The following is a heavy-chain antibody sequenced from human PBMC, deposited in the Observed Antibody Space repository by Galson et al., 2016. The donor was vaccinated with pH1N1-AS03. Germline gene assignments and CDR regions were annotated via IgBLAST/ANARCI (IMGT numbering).Heavy chain of an antibody. Sequence: SLRLSCAASGFTVTRNDMHWVRQATGKGLEWVSIIAATGPTHYADSVKGRFTISRDIPQNSLYLQMDSLRAYDTAVYYCAVWGYISATHGLDVWGQGTTVSVSS. J-gene: IGHJ6*02. CDR1: GFTVTRND. V-gene: IGHV3-13*01. D-gene: IGHD2-2*02. CDR3: AVWGYISATHGLDV. CDR2: IAATGPT.